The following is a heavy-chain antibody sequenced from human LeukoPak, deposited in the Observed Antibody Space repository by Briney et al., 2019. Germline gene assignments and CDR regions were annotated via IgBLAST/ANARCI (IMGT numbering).Heavy chain of an antibody. CDR3: ARKANAYSSSLAYYFDY. CDR1: GFTFSSYA. J-gene: IGHJ4*02. D-gene: IGHD6-13*01. CDR2: ISGSGGST. V-gene: IGHV3-23*01. Sequence: PGGSLRLSCAASGFTFSSYAMSWVRQAPGKGLEWVSSISGSGGSTSYADSVKGRFTISRDSSKNTLYLQMNSLRAEDTAVYYCARKANAYSSSLAYYFDYWGQGTLVTVSS.